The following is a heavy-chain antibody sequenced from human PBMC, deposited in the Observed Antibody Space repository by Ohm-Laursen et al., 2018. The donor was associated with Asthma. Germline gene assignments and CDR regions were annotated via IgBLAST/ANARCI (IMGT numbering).Heavy chain of an antibody. CDR1: GFTFNNYA. J-gene: IGHJ6*02. Sequence: GQTLSLTCAASGFTFNNYAMIWVRQAPGKGLEWVAVISYDGSNKYYADSVKGRFTISRDNSKNTLYLQMNSLRAEDTAVYYCARDNGDFYYYYYGMDVWGQGTTVTVSS. CDR2: ISYDGSNK. D-gene: IGHD4-17*01. CDR3: ARDNGDFYYYYYGMDV. V-gene: IGHV3-30*03.